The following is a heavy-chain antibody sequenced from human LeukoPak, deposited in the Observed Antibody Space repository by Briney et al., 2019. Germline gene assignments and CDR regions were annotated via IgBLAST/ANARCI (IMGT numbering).Heavy chain of an antibody. CDR3: ARDGLYSSSWDLDY. J-gene: IGHJ4*02. Sequence: GGSLRLSCAASGFTFSSYSMNWVRQAPGKGLEWVSSISSSSSYIYYADSVKGRFTISRDNAKNSLYLRMNSLRAEDTAVYYCARDGLYSSSWDLDYWGQGTLVTVSS. CDR2: ISSSSSYI. D-gene: IGHD6-6*01. CDR1: GFTFSSYS. V-gene: IGHV3-21*01.